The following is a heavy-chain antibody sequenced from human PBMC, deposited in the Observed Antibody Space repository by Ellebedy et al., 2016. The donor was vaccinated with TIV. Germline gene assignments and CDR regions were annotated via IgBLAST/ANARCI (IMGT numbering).Heavy chain of an antibody. D-gene: IGHD3-10*01. J-gene: IGHJ4*02. CDR1: GFTFTNYA. CDR2: FSGNDT. Sequence: PGGSLRLSCSASGFTFTNYAMTWVRQAPGKGLEWVSAFSGNDTHYVISVKGRFTISRDTSNNTLVLQLNSLRVEDTAVYFCARDVPGSGWALDYWGQGTLVTVSS. V-gene: IGHV3-23*01. CDR3: ARDVPGSGWALDY.